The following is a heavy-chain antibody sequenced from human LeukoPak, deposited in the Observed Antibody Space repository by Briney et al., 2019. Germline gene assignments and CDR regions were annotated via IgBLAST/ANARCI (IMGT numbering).Heavy chain of an antibody. V-gene: IGHV1-69*04. Sequence: SVKVSCKASGGTFSSYAISWVRQAPGQGLEWMGRIIPILGIANYAQKFQGRVTITVDKSTSTAYMELSSLRSEDTAVYYCARDLRGVDYYDSSGYYPSLDYWGQGTLVTVSS. CDR1: GGTFSSYA. CDR3: ARDLRGVDYYDSSGYYPSLDY. CDR2: IIPILGIA. D-gene: IGHD3-22*01. J-gene: IGHJ4*02.